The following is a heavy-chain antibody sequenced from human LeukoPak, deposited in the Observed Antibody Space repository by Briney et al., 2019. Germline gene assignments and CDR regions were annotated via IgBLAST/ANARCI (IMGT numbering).Heavy chain of an antibody. CDR2: ISGSGGNT. V-gene: IGHV3-23*01. D-gene: IGHD3-10*01. CDR3: AKGPAMVRGTFDP. CDR1: GFTFSDYY. Sequence: GGSLRLSCVASGFTFSDYYVSWIRQAPGKGLEWVSSISGSGGNTYYADSVKGRFTISRDYSKNTLYLQMNSLRTEETAVYYCAKGPAMVRGTFDPWGQGTLVTVSS. J-gene: IGHJ5*02.